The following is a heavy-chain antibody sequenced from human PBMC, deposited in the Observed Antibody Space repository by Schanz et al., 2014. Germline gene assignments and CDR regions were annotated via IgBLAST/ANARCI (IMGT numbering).Heavy chain of an antibody. CDR3: ATGYFDWLSPFY. J-gene: IGHJ4*02. V-gene: IGHV3-21*01. CDR2: IDSSSTYI. Sequence: EVQLLESGGGLVKPGGSLILSCAASRLTFANEDIHWVRQAPGKGLDWVSSIDSSSTYIYSADSLRGRFTIFRDNAKNSLYLQMNSLRAEDTAVYYCATGYFDWLSPFYWGQGTLVTVSS. CDR1: RLTFANED. D-gene: IGHD3-9*01.